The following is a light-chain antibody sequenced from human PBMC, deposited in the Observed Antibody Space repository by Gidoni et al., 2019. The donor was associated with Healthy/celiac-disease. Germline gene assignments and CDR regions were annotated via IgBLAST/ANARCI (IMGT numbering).Light chain of an antibody. CDR3: QQYNT. CDR2: GAS. Sequence: EIVMTQSPATLSVSPGERATHSCRASQSVSSNLAWYQQKTGQAPRLLIYGASTRATGIPARFSGSGSGTEFTLTISSLQSEDFAVYYCQQYNTFXQXTKLEIK. CDR1: QSVSSN. V-gene: IGKV3-15*01. J-gene: IGKJ2*01.